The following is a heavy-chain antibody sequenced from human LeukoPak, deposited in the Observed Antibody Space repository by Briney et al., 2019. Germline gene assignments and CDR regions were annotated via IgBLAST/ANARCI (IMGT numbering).Heavy chain of an antibody. V-gene: IGHV1-69*01. D-gene: IGHD4-17*01. CDR3: ARSLNGAFDY. J-gene: IGHJ4*02. CDR1: GGTFSSYA. Sequence: SVKVSCKASGGTFSSYAISWVRQAPGQGLEWMGGIIALFGTANYAQKFQGRLTITADESTSTAYMELSSLRSEDTAVYYCARSLNGAFDYWGQGTLVTVSS. CDR2: IIALFGTA.